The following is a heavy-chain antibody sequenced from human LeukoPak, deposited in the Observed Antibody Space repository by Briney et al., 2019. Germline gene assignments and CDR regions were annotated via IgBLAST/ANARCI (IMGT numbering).Heavy chain of an antibody. J-gene: IGHJ6*02. CDR2: ISYDGSNK. CDR1: GFTFSSYA. V-gene: IGHV3-30-3*01. D-gene: IGHD5-18*01. CDR3: SRISVTAMITTVGYYGMDV. Sequence: SGGSLRLSCAASGFTFSSYAMHWVRQAPGKGLEWVAVISYDGSNKYCADSVKGRFTISRDNSKDTLYLQMNSLRAEDTAVYYCSRISVTAMITTVGYYGMDVWGQGTTVTVSS.